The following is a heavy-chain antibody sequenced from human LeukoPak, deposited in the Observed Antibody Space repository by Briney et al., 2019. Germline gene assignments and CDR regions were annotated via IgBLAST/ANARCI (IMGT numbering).Heavy chain of an antibody. D-gene: IGHD4-17*01. CDR3: ARDSVDGDYNY. V-gene: IGHV3-30-3*01. CDR1: GFTFNQA. CDR2: ISYDGSNK. Sequence: GGSLRLSCAASGFTFNQAMSWVRQAPGKGLEWVAVISYDGSNKYYADSVKGRFTISRDNSKNTLYLQMNSLRAEDTAVYYCARDSVDGDYNYWGQGTLVTVSS. J-gene: IGHJ4*02.